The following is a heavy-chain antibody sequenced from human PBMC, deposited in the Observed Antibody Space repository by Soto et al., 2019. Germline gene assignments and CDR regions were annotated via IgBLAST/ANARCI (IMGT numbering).Heavy chain of an antibody. D-gene: IGHD6-19*01. CDR3: ATDLVGSGWPGSDYYYGMDV. Sequence: ESGGGVVQPGRSLRLSCAASGFTFSSYGMHWVRQAPGKGLEWVAVISYDGSNKYYADSVKGRFTISRDNSKNTPYLQMNSLRAEDTAVYYCATDLVGSGWPGSDYYYGMDVWGQGTTVTVSS. V-gene: IGHV3-30*03. J-gene: IGHJ6*02. CDR2: ISYDGSNK. CDR1: GFTFSSYG.